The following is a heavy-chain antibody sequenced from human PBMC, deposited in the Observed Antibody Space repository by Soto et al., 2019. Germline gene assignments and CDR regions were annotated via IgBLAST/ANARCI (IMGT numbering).Heavy chain of an antibody. J-gene: IGHJ4*02. D-gene: IGHD4-17*01. CDR3: ARVYGDLPGAADY. CDR2: ISSSSYI. CDR1: GFTFSSYS. Sequence: GGSLRLSCAASGFTFSSYSMNWVRQAPGKGLEWVSSISSSSYIYYADSVKGRFTISRDNAKNSLYLQMNSLRAEDTAVYYCARVYGDLPGAADYWGQGTLVTVSS. V-gene: IGHV3-21*01.